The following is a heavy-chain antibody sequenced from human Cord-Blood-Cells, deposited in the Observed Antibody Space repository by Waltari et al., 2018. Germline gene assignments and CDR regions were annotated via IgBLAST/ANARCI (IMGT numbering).Heavy chain of an antibody. CDR2: IYPGDSDT. J-gene: IGHJ6*03. Sequence: EVQLVQSGAEVKKPGESLKISCKGSGYSFTSYWIGWVRQMPGKGLEGMGIIYPGDSDTGDSPSFQGQVTISADNSISTAYLQWSSLKASDTAMYYCARHQPYGSGSYYYMDVWGKGTTVTVSS. CDR1: GYSFTSYW. CDR3: ARHQPYGSGSYYYMDV. D-gene: IGHD3-10*01. V-gene: IGHV5-51*01.